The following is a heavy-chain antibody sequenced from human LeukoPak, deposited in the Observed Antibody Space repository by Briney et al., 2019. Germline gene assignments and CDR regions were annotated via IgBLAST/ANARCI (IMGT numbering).Heavy chain of an antibody. Sequence: GGSLRLSCAASGFTFSSYGMHWVCQAPGKGLEWVAFIRYDGSNKYYADSVKGRFTISRDNAKNSLYLQMNSLRAEDTAVYYCATQDPTTGGLDPWGQGTLVTVSS. V-gene: IGHV3-30*02. D-gene: IGHD2-8*02. CDR1: GFTFSSYG. J-gene: IGHJ5*02. CDR3: ATQDPTTGGLDP. CDR2: IRYDGSNK.